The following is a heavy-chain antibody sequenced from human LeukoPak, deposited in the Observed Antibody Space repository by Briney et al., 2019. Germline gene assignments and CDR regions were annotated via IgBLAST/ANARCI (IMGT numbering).Heavy chain of an antibody. D-gene: IGHD3-22*01. CDR2: IKSKTEGGTT. CDR1: GFTFSNAW. Sequence: GGSLRLSCAASGFTFSNAWMSWVRQAPGKGPEWGCRIKSKTEGGTTDYAAPVKGRFTISRDDSKNTLYLQMNSLRTEDIAVYYCTTGATMIVVEEVDYWGQGTRVSVSS. CDR3: TTGATMIVVEEVDY. J-gene: IGHJ4*02. V-gene: IGHV3-15*01.